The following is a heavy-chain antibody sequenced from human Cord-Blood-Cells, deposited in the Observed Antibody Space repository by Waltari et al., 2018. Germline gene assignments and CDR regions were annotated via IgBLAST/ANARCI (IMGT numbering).Heavy chain of an antibody. V-gene: IGHV5-51*01. CDR2: IYPGDSDT. CDR3: ARPGYSSSPTDAFDI. CDR1: GYSFTSYW. J-gene: IGHJ3*02. Sequence: EVQLVQSGAEVKKPGESLKISCKGSGYSFTSYWTGWVRQMPGKGLEWMGIIYPGDSDTRYSPSFQGQVTISADKSISTAYLQWSSLKASDTAMYYCARPGYSSSPTDAFDIWGQGTMVTVSS. D-gene: IGHD6-13*01.